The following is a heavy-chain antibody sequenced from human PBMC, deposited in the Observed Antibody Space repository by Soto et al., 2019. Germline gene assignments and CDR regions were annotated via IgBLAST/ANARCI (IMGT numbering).Heavy chain of an antibody. CDR3: AKDGAATPLNLRYNKHDY. D-gene: IGHD2-15*01. J-gene: IGHJ4*02. CDR1: GFTFSSYA. V-gene: IGHV3-23*01. Sequence: VQLLESGGGLVQPGGSLRLSCAASGFTFSSYAMSWVRQAPVKGLEWVSAISGSGGSTYYADSVKGRFTISRDNSKDTLYLQMNSLRAEDTAVYYCAKDGAATPLNLRYNKHDYWGQGTLVTVSS. CDR2: ISGSGGST.